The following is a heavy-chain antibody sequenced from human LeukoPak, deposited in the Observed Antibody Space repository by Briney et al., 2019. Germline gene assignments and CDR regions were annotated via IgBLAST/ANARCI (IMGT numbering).Heavy chain of an antibody. V-gene: IGHV3-48*03. D-gene: IGHD1-26*01. CDR1: GFTFSSYE. CDR3: ARVFPSYSLLY. Sequence: GGSLRLSCAASGFTFSSYEMNWVRQAPGKGLEWVSYISSSGSTIYYADSVKGRFTISRDNAKNSLYLQMNSPRAEDTAVYYCARVFPSYSLLYWGQGTLVTVSS. CDR2: ISSSGSTI. J-gene: IGHJ4*02.